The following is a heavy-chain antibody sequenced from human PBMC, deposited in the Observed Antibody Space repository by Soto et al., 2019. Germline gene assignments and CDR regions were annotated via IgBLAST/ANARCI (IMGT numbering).Heavy chain of an antibody. J-gene: IGHJ4*02. CDR2: IYYSGST. Sequence: QVQLQESGPGLVKPSETLSLTCTVSGGSISSYYWSWIRQPPGKGLEWIGYIYYSGSTNYNPSLKSRVTISVDTSKNQFSLKLISVTAADTAVYYCARQYCSGGSCYNHFDYWGQGTLVTVSS. D-gene: IGHD2-15*01. CDR1: GGSISSYY. V-gene: IGHV4-59*08. CDR3: ARQYCSGGSCYNHFDY.